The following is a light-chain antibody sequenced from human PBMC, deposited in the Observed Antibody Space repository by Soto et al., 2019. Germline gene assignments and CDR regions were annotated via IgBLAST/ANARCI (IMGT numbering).Light chain of an antibody. CDR2: EVT. CDR1: SSDVGDYNY. J-gene: IGLJ1*01. Sequence: ALTQPASVSGSLGQSITISCTGTSSDVGDYNYVSWYQQHPDKAPKLMLYEVTTRPSGVSDRFSGSKSGNTASLTISGLQAEDEADYYCSSYTSSSTLLYVFGTGTKVTVL. V-gene: IGLV2-14*01. CDR3: SSYTSSSTLLYV.